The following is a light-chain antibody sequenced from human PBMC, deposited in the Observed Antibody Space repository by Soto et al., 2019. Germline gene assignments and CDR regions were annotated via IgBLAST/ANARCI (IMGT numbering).Light chain of an antibody. V-gene: IGLV2-14*03. CDR2: DVS. Sequence: QSALTQPASVSGSPGQSITISCTGTSSDVGRYNYVSWYQHHPGKAPKLMIYDVSNRPSGVSNRFSGSKSGNTASLTISGLQAEDEADYYCRSYTSSSTRVFGTGTKVTVL. J-gene: IGLJ1*01. CDR3: RSYTSSSTRV. CDR1: SSDVGRYNY.